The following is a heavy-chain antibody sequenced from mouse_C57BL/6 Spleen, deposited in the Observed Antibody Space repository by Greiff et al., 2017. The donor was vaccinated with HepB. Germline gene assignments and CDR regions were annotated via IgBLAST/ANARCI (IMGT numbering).Heavy chain of an antibody. CDR1: GYTFTSYG. CDR3: ARGDEDWFAY. J-gene: IGHJ3*01. CDR2: IYPRSGNT. Sequence: QVQLKQSGAELARPGASVKLSCKASGYTFTSYGISWVKQRTGQGLEWIGEIYPRSGNTYYNEKFKGKATLTADKSSSTAYMELRSLTSEDSAVYFCARGDEDWFAYWGQGTLVTVSA. D-gene: IGHD3-3*01. V-gene: IGHV1-81*01.